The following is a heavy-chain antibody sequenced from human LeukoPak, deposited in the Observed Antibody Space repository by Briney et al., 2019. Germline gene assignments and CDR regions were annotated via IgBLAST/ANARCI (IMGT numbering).Heavy chain of an antibody. CDR3: AKDLRVGATDRYFDY. V-gene: IGHV3-23*01. CDR2: ISGSGGST. J-gene: IGHJ4*02. D-gene: IGHD1-26*01. Sequence: GGSLRLSCADSAFTFSSYGMSWVRQAPGKGLEWISAISGSGGSTYYADSVKGRFTISRDNSKNTLYLQMNSLRAEDTAVYYCAKDLRVGATDRYFDYWGQGTLVTVSS. CDR1: AFTFSSYG.